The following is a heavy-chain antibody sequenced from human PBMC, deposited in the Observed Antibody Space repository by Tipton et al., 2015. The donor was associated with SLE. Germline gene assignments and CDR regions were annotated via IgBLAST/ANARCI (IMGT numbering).Heavy chain of an antibody. CDR2: ISGSGGRT. CDR1: GFTFSSYA. Sequence: SLRLSCAASGFTFSSYAMSWVRQAPGKGLEWVSAISGSGGRTYYADSVKGRFTISRDNSKNTLYLQMNSLRAEDTAVYYCAKVFYGDYGAEYFQHWGQGTLVTVSS. J-gene: IGHJ1*01. CDR3: AKVFYGDYGAEYFQH. D-gene: IGHD4-17*01. V-gene: IGHV3-23*01.